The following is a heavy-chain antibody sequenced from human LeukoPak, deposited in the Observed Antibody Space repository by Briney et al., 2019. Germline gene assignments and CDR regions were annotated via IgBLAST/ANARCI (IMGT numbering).Heavy chain of an antibody. D-gene: IGHD3-10*01. Sequence: ASVKVSCKASGYTFTNYYMHWVRQAPGQGLEWMGFINPSGGSTRYAQNFQGRVTMTRDTSTSTIYMELSSLRSEDTAVYYCARGFGYANDAFDIWGQGTMVTVSS. V-gene: IGHV1-46*01. CDR1: GYTFTNYY. CDR2: INPSGGST. CDR3: ARGFGYANDAFDI. J-gene: IGHJ3*02.